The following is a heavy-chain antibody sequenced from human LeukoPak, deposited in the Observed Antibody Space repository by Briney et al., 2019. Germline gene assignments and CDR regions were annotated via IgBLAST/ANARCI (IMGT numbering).Heavy chain of an antibody. Sequence: GGSLRLSCAASGFTFSSYAMHWVRQAPGKGLEWVAVISYDGSNKYYADSVKGRFTISRDNSKNTLYLQMNSLRAEDTAAYYCARSFVVRGVINCLDYWGQGTLVTVSS. CDR1: GFTFSSYA. D-gene: IGHD3-10*01. CDR2: ISYDGSNK. J-gene: IGHJ4*02. CDR3: ARSFVVRGVINCLDY. V-gene: IGHV3-30-3*01.